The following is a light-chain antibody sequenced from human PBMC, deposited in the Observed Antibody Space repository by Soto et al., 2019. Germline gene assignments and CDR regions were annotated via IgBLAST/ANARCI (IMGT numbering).Light chain of an antibody. CDR3: LQDYNYPYT. V-gene: IGKV1-6*01. CDR1: QGIKND. CDR2: ASS. Sequence: AIQMTQSPSSLSASVGDRVTITCWASQGIKNDVAWYQQKPGKAPKLLIYASSSLQSGVPPRFSGSGSGTDFTLTISSLQPEDFATYYCLQDYNYPYTFGQGTKVDIK. J-gene: IGKJ2*01.